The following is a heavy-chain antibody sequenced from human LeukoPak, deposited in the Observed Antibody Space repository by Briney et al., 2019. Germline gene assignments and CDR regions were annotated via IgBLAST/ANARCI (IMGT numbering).Heavy chain of an antibody. D-gene: IGHD4-17*01. CDR3: ARGEDYGEANWFDP. CDR2: IYTSGST. V-gene: IGHV4-61*02. Sequence: SQTLSLTCTVSGGSISSGSYYWSWIRQPAGRGLEWIGRIYTSGSTNYNPSLKSRVTISVDTSKNQFSLKLSSVTAGDTAVYYSARGEDYGEANWFDPWGQGTLVTVSS. J-gene: IGHJ5*02. CDR1: GGSISSGSYY.